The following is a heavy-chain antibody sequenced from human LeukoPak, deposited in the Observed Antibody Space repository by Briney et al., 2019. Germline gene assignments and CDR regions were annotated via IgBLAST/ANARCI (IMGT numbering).Heavy chain of an antibody. CDR3: ARDVRYCSSTSCYAGSYYYGMDV. CDR2: ISYDGSNK. D-gene: IGHD2-2*01. V-gene: IGHV3-30*04. J-gene: IGHJ6*04. Sequence: GSLRLSCAASGFTFSSYAMHWVRQAPGKGLEWVAVISYDGSNKYYADSVKGRFTISRDNSKNTLYLQMNSLRAEDTAVYYCARDVRYCSSTSCYAGSYYYGMDVWGKGTTVTVSS. CDR1: GFTFSSYA.